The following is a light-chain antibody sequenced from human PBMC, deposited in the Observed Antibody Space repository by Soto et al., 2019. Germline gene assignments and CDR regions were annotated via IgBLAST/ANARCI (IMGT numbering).Light chain of an antibody. CDR1: QSIRSW. Sequence: DIQMTQSPSTLSASVGDRVTITCRARQSIRSWLAWYQQKPGKAPKLLVYDASSLESGVPSRFSGGGSGTGCTLSIGSLQSDDFAADYIQQYNSYFARTFGQGTKVEIK. CDR2: DAS. J-gene: IGKJ1*01. CDR3: QQYNSYFART. V-gene: IGKV1-5*01.